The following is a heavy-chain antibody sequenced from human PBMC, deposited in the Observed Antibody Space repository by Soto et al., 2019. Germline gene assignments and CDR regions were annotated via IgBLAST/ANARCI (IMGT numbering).Heavy chain of an antibody. D-gene: IGHD2-2*03. CDR3: AKPRLYHGYCSSTSCYPDDY. Sequence: GGSLRLSCAASGFTFSSYAMSWVRQAPGKGLEWVSAISGSGGSTYYADSVKGRFTISRDNSKNTLYLQMNSLRAEDTAVYYCAKPRLYHGYCSSTSCYPDDYWGQGTLVTVSS. CDR1: GFTFSSYA. V-gene: IGHV3-23*01. CDR2: ISGSGGST. J-gene: IGHJ4*02.